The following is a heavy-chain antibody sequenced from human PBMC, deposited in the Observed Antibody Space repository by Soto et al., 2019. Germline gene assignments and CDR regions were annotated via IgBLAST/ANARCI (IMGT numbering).Heavy chain of an antibody. CDR3: TRLSYYYGSGSYYKYYFDY. V-gene: IGHV3-49*03. D-gene: IGHD3-10*01. J-gene: IGHJ4*02. Sequence: PGGSLRLSCTASGFTFGDYAMSWFRQAPGKGLEWVGFIRSKAYGGTTEYAASVKGRFTISRDDSKSIAYLQMNSLKTEDTAVYYCTRLSYYYGSGSYYKYYFDYWGQGTLVTVSS. CDR1: GFTFGDYA. CDR2: IRSKAYGGTT.